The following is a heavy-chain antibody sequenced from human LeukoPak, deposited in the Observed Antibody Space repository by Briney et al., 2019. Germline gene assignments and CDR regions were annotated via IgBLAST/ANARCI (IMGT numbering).Heavy chain of an antibody. D-gene: IGHD3-16*02. J-gene: IGHJ4*02. Sequence: SETLSLTCTVSGGSISSYYWSWIRQPPGKGLEWIGYIYYSGSTNYNPSLKSRVTISVDTSKNQFSLKLSSVTAADTAVYYCASSKNYYDYVWGSYRPYDYFDYWGQGTLVTVSS. V-gene: IGHV4-59*01. CDR1: GGSISSYY. CDR2: IYYSGST. CDR3: ASSKNYYDYVWGSYRPYDYFDY.